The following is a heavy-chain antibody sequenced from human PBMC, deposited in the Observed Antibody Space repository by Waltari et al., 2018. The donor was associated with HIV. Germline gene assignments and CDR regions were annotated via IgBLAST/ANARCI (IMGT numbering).Heavy chain of an antibody. D-gene: IGHD3-22*01. CDR2: ISAYNGNT. J-gene: IGHJ4*02. CDR1: GYTFTSSG. V-gene: IGHV1-18*01. CDR3: ARVGGRLTYYYDSSGYYPFDY. Sequence: QVQLVQSGAEVKKPGASVKVSCKASGYTFTSSGISWVRQAPGQGLEWMGWISAYNGNTNYAQKLQGRVTMTTDTSTSTAYMELRSLRSDDTAVYYCARVGGRLTYYYDSSGYYPFDYWGQGTLVTVSS.